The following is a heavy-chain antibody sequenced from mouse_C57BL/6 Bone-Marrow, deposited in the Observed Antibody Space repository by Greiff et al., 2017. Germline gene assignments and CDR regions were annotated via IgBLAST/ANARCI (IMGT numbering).Heavy chain of an antibody. D-gene: IGHD1-1*01. Sequence: EVKLMESGGGLVKPGGSLKLSCAASGFTFSSYTMSWVRQTPEKRLEWVATISGGGGNTYYPDSVKGRFTISRDNAKNTLYLQMNSLRSGDTALYYWARPPYYGSSHWYFAVWGTGTTVTVSS. V-gene: IGHV5-9*01. CDR1: GFTFSSYT. CDR2: ISGGGGNT. J-gene: IGHJ1*03. CDR3: ARPPYYGSSHWYFAV.